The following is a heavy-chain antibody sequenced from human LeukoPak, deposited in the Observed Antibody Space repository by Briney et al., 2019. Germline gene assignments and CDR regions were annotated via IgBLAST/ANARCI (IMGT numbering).Heavy chain of an antibody. CDR3: ARDDYVWFGELAYFDY. CDR2: IRSSNSYR. CDR1: GFTLISYS. J-gene: IGHJ4*02. Sequence: PGGSLRLSFAASGFTLISYSMNWVRQAPGKGLEWVPSIRSSNSYRYYADSVKGRFPVPRDNAKNSLSVQTDSLRAEDTAVYYCARDDYVWFGELAYFDYWGQGTLVTVSS. V-gene: IGHV3-21*01. D-gene: IGHD3-10*01.